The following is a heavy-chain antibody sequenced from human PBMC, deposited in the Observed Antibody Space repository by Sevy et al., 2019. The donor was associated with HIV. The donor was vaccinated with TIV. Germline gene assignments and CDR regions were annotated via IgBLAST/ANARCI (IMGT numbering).Heavy chain of an antibody. J-gene: IGHJ4*02. D-gene: IGHD1-1*01. V-gene: IGHV5-51*01. CDR1: GYSFNTYW. Sequence: GESLKISCKGSGYSFNTYWIGWVRQMPGKGLEWMGIIYPGDSNSRYRPSFQGQVTISADKSISTAYLQLSSLKASDTAMYYCARRPGGVRHFDYWGQGTLVTVSS. CDR2: IYPGDSNS. CDR3: ARRPGGVRHFDY.